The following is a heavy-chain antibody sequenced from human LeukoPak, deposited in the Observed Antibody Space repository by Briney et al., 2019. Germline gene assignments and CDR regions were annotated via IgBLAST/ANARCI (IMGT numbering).Heavy chain of an antibody. Sequence: GGSLRLSCAASGFTFSSYAMHWVRQAPGKGLEWVAVISYDGSNKYYADSVKGRFTISIDNSRNTLYLQMNSLRAEDTAVYYCARDADDSRAYYFDYWGQGTLVTVSS. CDR2: ISYDGSNK. D-gene: IGHD3-22*01. CDR1: GFTFSSYA. J-gene: IGHJ4*02. CDR3: ARDADDSRAYYFDY. V-gene: IGHV3-30-3*01.